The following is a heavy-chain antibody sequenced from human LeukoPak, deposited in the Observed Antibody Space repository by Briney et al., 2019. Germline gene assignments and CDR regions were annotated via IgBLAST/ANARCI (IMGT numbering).Heavy chain of an antibody. CDR1: GFTFSNYA. Sequence: GGSLRLSCAGSGFTFSNYAMTWVRQAPGKGLEWVSSVSGSGRNTFYPDPVEGRFTISRGNSKNTVYLQMNSLRADDTAVYYCVKSRRVGANQRGLFDYWGQGTLVTVSP. J-gene: IGHJ4*02. CDR3: VKSRRVGANQRGLFDY. CDR2: VSGSGRNT. D-gene: IGHD1-26*01. V-gene: IGHV3-23*01.